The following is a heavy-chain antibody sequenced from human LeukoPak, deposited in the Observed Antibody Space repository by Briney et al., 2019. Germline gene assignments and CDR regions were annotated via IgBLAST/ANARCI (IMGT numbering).Heavy chain of an antibody. J-gene: IGHJ4*02. Sequence: SETLSLTCAVYGGSFSGYYWSWIRQPPGKGLEWIGEINHSGSTNYNPSLKSRVTISVDTSKNQFSLKLSSVAAADTAVYYCARAVSGRFDYWGQGTLVTVSS. CDR2: INHSGST. D-gene: IGHD6-19*01. CDR3: ARAVSGRFDY. V-gene: IGHV4-34*01. CDR1: GGSFSGYY.